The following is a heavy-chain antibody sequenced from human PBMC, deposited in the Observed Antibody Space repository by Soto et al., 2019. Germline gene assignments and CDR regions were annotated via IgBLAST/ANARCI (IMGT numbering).Heavy chain of an antibody. J-gene: IGHJ4*02. CDR3: AKGSVTTVTYDY. V-gene: IGHV3-23*01. CDR1: GFTFSSYA. Sequence: EVQLLESGGGLVQPGGSLRLSCAASGFTFSSYAMSWVRQAPGKGLEWVSGISGSGGSTYYADSVKGRFTISRDNSKNTLYLQMNSLRADDTAVYYCAKGSVTTVTYDYWGQGTLVTVAS. CDR2: ISGSGGST. D-gene: IGHD4-17*01.